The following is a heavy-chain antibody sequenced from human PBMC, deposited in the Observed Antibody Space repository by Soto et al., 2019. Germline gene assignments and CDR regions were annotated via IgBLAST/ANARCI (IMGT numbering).Heavy chain of an antibody. CDR2: MSYDGTNE. J-gene: IGHJ6*01. D-gene: IGHD3-22*01. V-gene: IGHV3-30*18. Sequence: GGSLRLSCAASAFTFSSYAMQWVRQAPGKGLEWVALMSYDGTNEYYADSVKGRFTISRDNSKNTLFLQINSLRAEDTAVYYCGKDLHHSSGYFFTVRLNAMDVWGQGTTVTVSS. CDR1: AFTFSSYA. CDR3: GKDLHHSSGYFFTVRLNAMDV.